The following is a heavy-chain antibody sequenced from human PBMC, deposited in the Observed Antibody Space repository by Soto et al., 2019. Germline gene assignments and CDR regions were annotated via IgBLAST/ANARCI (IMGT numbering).Heavy chain of an antibody. V-gene: IGHV4-4*08. CDR3: AKDFVYDSSGFLPYFDY. J-gene: IGHJ4*02. D-gene: IGHD3-22*01. CDR2: IYYTGTT. Sequence: SETLSLTCTVSGGSISSYYWSWIRQPPGKGLEWIGYIYYTGTTTYNPSIKSRVTISVDSSKNQFSLNLTSVSAADTAVYYCAKDFVYDSSGFLPYFDYWGQGTLVTGSS. CDR1: GGSISSYY.